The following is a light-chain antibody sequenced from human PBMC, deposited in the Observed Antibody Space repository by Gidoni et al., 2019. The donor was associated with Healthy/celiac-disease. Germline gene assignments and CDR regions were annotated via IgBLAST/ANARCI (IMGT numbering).Light chain of an antibody. CDR2: SAS. CDR1: QGIRRW. CDR3: QQANSFPYS. J-gene: IGKJ2*03. V-gene: IGKV1-12*01. Sequence: DIQMTQSPSSVSAAVGDRVTITGRASQGIRRWLAWYQQKPGIAPKLLIYSASSLQSGVPSRFSGSGSGTDFTLTISSLQAEDVAAYYCQQANSFPYSFGQGTKLEIK.